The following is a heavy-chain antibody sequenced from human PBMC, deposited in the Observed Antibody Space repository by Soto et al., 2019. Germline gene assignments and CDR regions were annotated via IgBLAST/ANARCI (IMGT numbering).Heavy chain of an antibody. J-gene: IGHJ6*02. CDR3: PRDSSRHYYYYYGMDV. Sequence: QVQLQESGPGLVKPSQTLSLTCTVSGGSISSGAYYWSWIRQHPGKGLEWIGYIYYSGSTYYNPSLKSRVTISVDTPKNQFSLKLSSVTAADTALYYCPRDSSRHYYYYYGMDVWGQGTTVTFSS. CDR1: GGSISSGAYY. V-gene: IGHV4-31*03. CDR2: IYYSGST. D-gene: IGHD2-2*01.